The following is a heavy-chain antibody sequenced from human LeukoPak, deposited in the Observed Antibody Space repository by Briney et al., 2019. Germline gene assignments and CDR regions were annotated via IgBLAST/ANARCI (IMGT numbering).Heavy chain of an antibody. D-gene: IGHD1-1*01. CDR3: ARDSGDQYYFDY. CDR2: IYTSGST. Sequence: PSQTLSLTCTVSGGSISSGSYYWSWIRQPAGKGLEWIRRIYTSGSTNYNPSLKSRVTISVDTSKNQFSLKLSSVTAADTAVYYCARDSGDQYYFDYWGQGTLVTVSS. CDR1: GGSISSGSYY. J-gene: IGHJ4*02. V-gene: IGHV4-61*02.